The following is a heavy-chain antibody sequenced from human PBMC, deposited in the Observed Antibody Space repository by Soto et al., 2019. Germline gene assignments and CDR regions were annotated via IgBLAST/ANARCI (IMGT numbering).Heavy chain of an antibody. CDR2: IYSGGSA. V-gene: IGHV3-66*04. CDR3: ARHGYSYGGGYFDY. Sequence: EVQLVESGGGLVQPGGSLRLSCAASGFTVSSNYMSWVPPAPGKGLEWVSVIYSGGSAYYADSVKGRFTISRDNSKNTLYLQMNSLRAEDTAVYYCARHGYSYGGGYFDYWGQGTLVTVSS. D-gene: IGHD5-18*01. CDR1: GFTVSSNY. J-gene: IGHJ4*02.